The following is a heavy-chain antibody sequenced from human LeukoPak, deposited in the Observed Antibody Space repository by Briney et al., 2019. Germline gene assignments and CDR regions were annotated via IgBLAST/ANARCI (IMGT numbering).Heavy chain of an antibody. CDR3: AKVMVKGGSYN. CDR1: GFTFSSYS. Sequence: GGSLRLSCAASGFTFSSYSMNWVRQAPGKGLEWVSYISSSSSTIYYADSVKGRFTISRDNSKNTLYLQMNSLRAEDTAVYYCAKVMVKGGSYNWGQGTLVTVSS. J-gene: IGHJ4*02. CDR2: ISSSSSTI. D-gene: IGHD1-26*01. V-gene: IGHV3-48*01.